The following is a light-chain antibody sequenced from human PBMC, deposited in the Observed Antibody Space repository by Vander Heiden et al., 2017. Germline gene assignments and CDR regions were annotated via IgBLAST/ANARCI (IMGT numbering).Light chain of an antibody. V-gene: IGLV3-25*03. Sequence: SYELTQPPSVSVSPGQTARITCSGDALADQHVHWYQQKPGQAPVLVIYNDTERPSGIPERFSVSGSGTKATLTISGVQAEDEADYYCQSADSSGTSFVFGTGTKVTVL. CDR1: ALADQH. CDR2: NDT. CDR3: QSADSSGTSFV. J-gene: IGLJ1*01.